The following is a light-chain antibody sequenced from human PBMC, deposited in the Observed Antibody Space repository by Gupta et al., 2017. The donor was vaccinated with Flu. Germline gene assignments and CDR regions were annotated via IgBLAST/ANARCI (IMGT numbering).Light chain of an antibody. CDR3: CSAAGGGTYV. Sequence: QSALTQPASVSGSPGQSITISCPGTSGDIGSYNYVSWYQQHPGKVPKLMIYEAYKRPSGVSDRFSASKSGNTASLTISGLQTEDEADYYCCSAAGGGTYVFGTGTEVTVL. CDR2: EAY. J-gene: IGLJ1*01. CDR1: SGDIGSYNY. V-gene: IGLV2-23*01.